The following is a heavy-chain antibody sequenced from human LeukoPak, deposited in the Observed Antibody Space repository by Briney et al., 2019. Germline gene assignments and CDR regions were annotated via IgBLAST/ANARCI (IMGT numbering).Heavy chain of an antibody. CDR2: ISYDGGQK. CDR1: GFTFSDYT. D-gene: IGHD6-13*01. CDR3: ARAYSSSWHYFDY. J-gene: IGHJ4*02. Sequence: GGSLRLSCAASGFTFSDYTMHWVRQAPGKGLEWVAVISYDGGQKYHADSVKGRFTISRDNSKNTVSLQMNSLRAEDTAVFYCARAYSSSWHYFDYWGQGTLVTVSS. V-gene: IGHV3-30*04.